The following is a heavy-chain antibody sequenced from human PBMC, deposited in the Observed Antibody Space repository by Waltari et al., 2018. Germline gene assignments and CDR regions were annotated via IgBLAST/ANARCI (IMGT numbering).Heavy chain of an antibody. V-gene: IGHV4-39*07. CDR1: GGSISSSSYY. CDR2: IYYSGST. J-gene: IGHJ4*02. Sequence: ETLSLTCTVSGGSISSSSYYWGWIRQPPGKGLEWIGSIYYSGSTYYNPSLKSRVTISVDTSKNQFSLKLSSVTAADTAVYYCARDGMIYCSGGSCYSLFDYWGQGTLVTVSS. D-gene: IGHD2-15*01. CDR3: ARDGMIYCSGGSCYSLFDY.